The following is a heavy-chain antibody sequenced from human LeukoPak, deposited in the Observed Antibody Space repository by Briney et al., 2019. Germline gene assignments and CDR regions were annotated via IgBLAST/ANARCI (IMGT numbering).Heavy chain of an antibody. J-gene: IGHJ4*02. CDR2: INSDGSST. V-gene: IGHV3-74*01. Sequence: GGSLRLSCAASGFTFSSYWMHWVCQAPGKGLVWVSRINSDGSSTSYADSVKGRFTISRDNAKNTLYLQMNSLRAEDTALYYCARGGYGDYGDYWGQGTLVTVSS. CDR3: ARGGYGDYGDY. CDR1: GFTFSSYW. D-gene: IGHD4-17*01.